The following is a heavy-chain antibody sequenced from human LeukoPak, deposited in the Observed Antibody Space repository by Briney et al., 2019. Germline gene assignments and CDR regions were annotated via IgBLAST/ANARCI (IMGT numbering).Heavy chain of an antibody. CDR3: ARDLGGVQQWLVGYFDY. D-gene: IGHD6-19*01. CDR2: ISAYNGNT. V-gene: IGHV1-18*01. Sequence: ASVKVSFKASGYTFTSYGISWVRQAPGQGLEWMGWISAYNGNTNYAQKLQGRVTMTTDTSTSTAYMELRSLRSDDTAVYYCARDLGGVQQWLVGYFDYWGQGTLVTVSS. CDR1: GYTFTSYG. J-gene: IGHJ4*02.